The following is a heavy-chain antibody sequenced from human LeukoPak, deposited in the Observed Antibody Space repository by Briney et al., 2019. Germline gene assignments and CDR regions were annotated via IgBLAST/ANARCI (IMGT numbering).Heavy chain of an antibody. CDR2: TSYDGSNK. CDR1: GFTFSSYA. Sequence: PGGSLRLSCAASGFTFSSYAMHWVRQAPGKGLEWVAVTSYDGSNKYYADSVKGRFTISRDNSKNTLYLQMNSLRAEDTAVYYCARDRESRSGSSYYFDYWGQGTLVTVSS. V-gene: IGHV3-30*04. CDR3: ARDRESRSGSSYYFDY. J-gene: IGHJ4*02. D-gene: IGHD3-10*01.